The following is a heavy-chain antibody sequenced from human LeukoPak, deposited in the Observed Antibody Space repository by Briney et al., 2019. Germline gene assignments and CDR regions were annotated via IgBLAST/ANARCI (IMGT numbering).Heavy chain of an antibody. Sequence: PGGSLRLSCAASGFTFSSYSMNWVRQAPGKGLEWVSSISSSSYIYYADSVKGRFTISRDNAKNSLYLQMNSLRAEDTAVYYCAREYSSGWYDYYYYYMDVWGKGTTVTISS. J-gene: IGHJ6*03. CDR2: ISSSSYI. CDR1: GFTFSSYS. D-gene: IGHD6-19*01. CDR3: AREYSSGWYDYYYYYMDV. V-gene: IGHV3-21*04.